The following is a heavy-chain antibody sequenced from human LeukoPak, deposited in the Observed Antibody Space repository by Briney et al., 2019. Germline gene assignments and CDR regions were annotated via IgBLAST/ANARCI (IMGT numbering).Heavy chain of an antibody. D-gene: IGHD2-2*01. V-gene: IGHV1-2*02. CDR3: ARPSSTDYV. CDR2: LNPKSGDT. Sequence: ASVKVSCKASGYTFTDYYYIHWVRHAPGQGLEWMGWLNPKSGDTNYAQKFQGRVNVTRDTSISTAYMELSRLRSDDTAVYYCARPSSTDYVWGQGTQVTVSS. J-gene: IGHJ4*02. CDR1: GYTFTDYY.